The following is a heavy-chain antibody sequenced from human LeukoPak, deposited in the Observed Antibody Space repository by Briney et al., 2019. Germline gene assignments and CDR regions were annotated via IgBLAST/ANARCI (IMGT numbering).Heavy chain of an antibody. D-gene: IGHD6-13*01. Sequence: SETLSLTCAVYGGSFSGYYWSWIRQPLGKGLEWIGEINHSGSTNYNPSLKSRVTISVDTSKNQFSLKLSSVTAADTAVYYCARGARGSSWYAYYYYGMDVWGQGTTVTVSS. CDR2: INHSGST. J-gene: IGHJ6*02. CDR1: GGSFSGYY. V-gene: IGHV4-34*01. CDR3: ARGARGSSWYAYYYYGMDV.